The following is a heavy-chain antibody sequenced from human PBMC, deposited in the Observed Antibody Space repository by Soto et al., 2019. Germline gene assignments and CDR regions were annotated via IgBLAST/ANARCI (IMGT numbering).Heavy chain of an antibody. CDR1: GFTFSSYA. CDR2: ISYDGSNK. Sequence: GGSLRLSCAASGFTFSSYAMHWVRQAPGKGLEWVAVISYDGSNKYYAASVKGRFTISRDNSKNTLYLQMNSLRAEDTAVYYCARDSGGVRGVIIIAYYYGMDVWGQGTTVTVSS. CDR3: ARDSGGVRGVIIIAYYYGMDV. D-gene: IGHD3-10*01. J-gene: IGHJ6*02. V-gene: IGHV3-30-3*01.